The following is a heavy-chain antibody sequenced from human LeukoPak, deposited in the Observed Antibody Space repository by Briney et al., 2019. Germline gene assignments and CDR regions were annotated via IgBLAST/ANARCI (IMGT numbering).Heavy chain of an antibody. Sequence: SETLSLTCTVSGGSISSYYWSWIRQPPGKGLGWIGDIYYCGSTNYNPSRNGRVTISVDTSKNQFSLKLSSVTAADTAVYYCAREAYDFWSGYYPNWFDPWGQGTLVTVAS. CDR1: GGSISSYY. CDR2: IYYCGST. V-gene: IGHV4-59*01. CDR3: AREAYDFWSGYYPNWFDP. J-gene: IGHJ5*02. D-gene: IGHD3-3*01.